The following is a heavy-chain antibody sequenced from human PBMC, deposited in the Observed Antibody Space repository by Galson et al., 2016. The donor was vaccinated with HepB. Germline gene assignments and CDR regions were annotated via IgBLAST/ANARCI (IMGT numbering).Heavy chain of an antibody. CDR2: IYAGDSDG. Sequence: QSGAEVKKPGESLRISCQGSKFTSTSYWIAWVRQMPGKGLESMGIIYAGDSDGRYSPSFQGRVTISVDTSINMAYLQWSSLKASDAAMYSCVALGYGGTTRRIDPWGQGTQVIVSS. CDR1: KFTSTSYW. CDR3: VALGYGGTTRRIDP. J-gene: IGHJ5*02. D-gene: IGHD4-23*01. V-gene: IGHV5-51*01.